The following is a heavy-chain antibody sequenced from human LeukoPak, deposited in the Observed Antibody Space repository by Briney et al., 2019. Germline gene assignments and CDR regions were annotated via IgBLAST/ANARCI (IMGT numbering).Heavy chain of an antibody. CDR1: GYTFTGYY. V-gene: IGHV1-2*02. Sequence: GASVKVSCKASGYTFTGYYMHWVRQAPGQGLEWMGWINPDSGGTNYAQKFQGRVTMTRDTSISTTYMELSRLRSDDTAVYYCARGPPPYDHLFLDYWGQGTLVTVSS. CDR3: ARGPPPYDHLFLDY. D-gene: IGHD3-22*01. CDR2: INPDSGGT. J-gene: IGHJ4*02.